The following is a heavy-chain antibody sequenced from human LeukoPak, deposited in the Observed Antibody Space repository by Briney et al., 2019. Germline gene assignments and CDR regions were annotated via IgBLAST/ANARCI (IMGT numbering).Heavy chain of an antibody. J-gene: IGHJ4*02. D-gene: IGHD2-15*01. CDR1: GFTFSSYW. Sequence: GGSLRLSCAASGFTFSSYWMSWVRQAPGKGLEWVANIKQDGSERYYVDSVKGRFTISRDNAKNPLYLQMNSLRAEDTAVYYCAGGRSHCSGGSCYPFFDYWGQGTLVTVSS. CDR3: AGGRSHCSGGSCYPFFDY. CDR2: IKQDGSER. V-gene: IGHV3-7*04.